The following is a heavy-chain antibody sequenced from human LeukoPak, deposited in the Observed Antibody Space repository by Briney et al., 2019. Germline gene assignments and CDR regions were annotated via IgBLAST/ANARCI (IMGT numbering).Heavy chain of an antibody. CDR1: GFTFSSYA. D-gene: IGHD3-22*01. CDR3: ATLYYYDSSGYSCPHDAFDI. CDR2: ISGSGGST. J-gene: IGHJ3*02. Sequence: GGSLRLSCAASGFTFSSYAMSWVRQAPGKGLEWVSAISGSGGSTYYADSVKGRFTISRDNSKNTLYLQMNSLRAEDTAVYYCATLYYYDSSGYSCPHDAFDIWGQGTMVTVSS. V-gene: IGHV3-23*01.